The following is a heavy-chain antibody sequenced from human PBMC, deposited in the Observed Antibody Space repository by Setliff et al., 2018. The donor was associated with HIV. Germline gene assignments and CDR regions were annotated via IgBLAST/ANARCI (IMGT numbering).Heavy chain of an antibody. Sequence: KVSCKASGYTFTTYGANWVRQAPGQGLEWMGWINSYNGNTKFAQKFQGRVTMTTDTSTTTAFMELRSLKADDTGIYYCSRSGVPPYYYYGMDVWGQGTTVTVSS. CDR2: INSYNGNT. CDR1: GYTFTTYG. J-gene: IGHJ6*02. CDR3: SRSGVPPYYYYGMDV. V-gene: IGHV1-18*04. D-gene: IGHD3-10*01.